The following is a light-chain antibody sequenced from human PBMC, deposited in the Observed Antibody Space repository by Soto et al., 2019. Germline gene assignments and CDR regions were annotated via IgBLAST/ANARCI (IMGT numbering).Light chain of an antibody. J-gene: IGKJ2*01. CDR1: QSLTGR. Sequence: DIQMTQSPSTLSASIGDRVTLTCRASQSLTGRLAWYQQKPGRAPKLLIYDASILESGVPSRFSGSESGTDFTLTISSLRPDDFATFYCQQYKVYPYTFGQGTRLDI. CDR2: DAS. CDR3: QQYKVYPYT. V-gene: IGKV1-5*01.